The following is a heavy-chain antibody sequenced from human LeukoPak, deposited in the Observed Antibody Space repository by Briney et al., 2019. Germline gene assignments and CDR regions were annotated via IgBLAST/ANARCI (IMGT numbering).Heavy chain of an antibody. CDR1: GFSTRSCRHH. CDR3: ARDLGGYPFFMDV. CDR2: LDESGRP. J-gene: IGHJ6*03. V-gene: IGHV4-39*07. D-gene: IGHD2-15*01. Sequence: SETLSLTCSVSGFSTRSCRHHWAWVRQPPGKGLEFIGSLDESGRPYYNAPLKSRVTISEDSSGKQFSLNLSSVTAADTAVYYCARDLGGYPFFMDVWGRGTTVIVSS.